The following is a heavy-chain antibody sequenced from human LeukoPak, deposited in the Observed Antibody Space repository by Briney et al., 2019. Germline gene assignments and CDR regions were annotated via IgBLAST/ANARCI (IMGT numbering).Heavy chain of an antibody. CDR3: ARKAYCGGDCYSFDY. V-gene: IGHV4-34*01. J-gene: IGHJ4*02. D-gene: IGHD2-21*02. CDR1: GGSFSGYY. CDR2: INHSGST. Sequence: SETLSLTCAVYGGSFSGYYWSWIRQPPGKGLEWIGEINHSGSTNYNPSLKSRVTISVDTSENQFSLKLSSVTAADTAVYYCARKAYCGGDCYSFDYWGQGTLVTVSS.